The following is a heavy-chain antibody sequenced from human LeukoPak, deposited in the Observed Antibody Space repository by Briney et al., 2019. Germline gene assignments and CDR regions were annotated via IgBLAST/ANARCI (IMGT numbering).Heavy chain of an antibody. CDR2: MSGRGGST. CDR1: GFTFSSYA. Sequence: PGGSLRLSCAASGFTFSSYAMSWVRQAPGKGLEWVSAMSGRGGSTYCADSVKGRFTISRDNSKNTLYLQMNSLRGEDTAVYYCAKEMATFFDYWGQGTLVTVSS. CDR3: AKEMATFFDY. D-gene: IGHD5-24*01. V-gene: IGHV3-23*01. J-gene: IGHJ4*02.